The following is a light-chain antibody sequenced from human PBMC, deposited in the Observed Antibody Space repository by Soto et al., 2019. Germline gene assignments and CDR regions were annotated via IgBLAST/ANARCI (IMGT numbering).Light chain of an antibody. CDR3: QQRSDWPLT. J-gene: IGKJ4*01. CDR2: DAS. Sequence: EIVLTQSPAPLSLSPGERATLSCRASQSVRNYLDWYQQKPGQAPRLLIYDASNTPTGIPARFSGSGSGTDFTLTISSLEPEEFAVYYCQQRSDWPLTFGGGTKVEI. V-gene: IGKV3-11*01. CDR1: QSVRNY.